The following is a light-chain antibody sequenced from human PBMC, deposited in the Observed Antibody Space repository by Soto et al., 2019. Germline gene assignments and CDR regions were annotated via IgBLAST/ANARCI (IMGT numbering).Light chain of an antibody. Sequence: SALNQAAYVSRSPGQSITISCTGTSSDVGGYNYVSWYQHHPGKAPKLMIFDVSNRPSGVSNRFSGSKSGNTASLTISGLQPEDEADYYCSSYTTSNTRQIVFGTGTKVTVL. CDR2: DVS. CDR3: SSYTTSNTRQIV. J-gene: IGLJ1*01. V-gene: IGLV2-14*03. CDR1: SSDVGGYNY.